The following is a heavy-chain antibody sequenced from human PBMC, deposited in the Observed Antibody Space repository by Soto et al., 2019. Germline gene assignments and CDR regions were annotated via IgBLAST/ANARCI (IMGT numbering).Heavy chain of an antibody. V-gene: IGHV1-18*04. D-gene: IGHD3-3*01. J-gene: IGHJ4*02. Sequence: ASAKLSRKTAAHTFAGSGSSRLLLDPGQGLEWMGWISAYNGNTNYVQKFQGRVTMTTDTSTSTAYMELRSLRSDDTAVYYCARDLWTGKDRNVDDWGQGTLVTVS. CDR2: ISAYNGNT. CDR3: ARDLWTGKDRNVDD. CDR1: AHTFAGSG.